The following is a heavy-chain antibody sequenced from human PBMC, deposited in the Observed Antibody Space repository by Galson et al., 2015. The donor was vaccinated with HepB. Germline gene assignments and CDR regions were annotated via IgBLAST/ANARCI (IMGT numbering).Heavy chain of an antibody. CDR2: INWNGGKR. CDR1: GFTFDQYD. J-gene: IGHJ6*03. Sequence: SLRLSCAPSGFTFDQYDMSWVRQAPGKGLEWVSGINWNGGKRGFADSVKGRFTISRDNAEKSLYLQMNSLRAEDTALYYCARGYFYHMDVWGKGTTVTVSS. CDR3: ARGYFYHMDV. V-gene: IGHV3-20*04.